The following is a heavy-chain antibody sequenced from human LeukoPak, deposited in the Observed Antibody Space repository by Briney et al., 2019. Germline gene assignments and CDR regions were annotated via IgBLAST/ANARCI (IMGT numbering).Heavy chain of an antibody. J-gene: IGHJ1*01. CDR3: ARGPHCSSTSCYSEYFHH. CDR1: GASISSGGYY. CDR2: ISYSGSP. Sequence: SQTLSLTCTVSGASISSGGYYWSWIRQHPGKGLEWIGYISYSGSPYYNPSLKSRVTISVDTSRNQFSLKLSFVTAADTAVYYCARGPHCSSTSCYSEYFHHWGQGTLVTVSS. V-gene: IGHV4-31*03. D-gene: IGHD2-2*01.